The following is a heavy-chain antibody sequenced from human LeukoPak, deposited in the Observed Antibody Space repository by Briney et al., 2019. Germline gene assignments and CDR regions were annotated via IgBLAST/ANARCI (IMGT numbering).Heavy chain of an antibody. CDR3: ARGTYSNYESRAEYFDY. J-gene: IGHJ4*02. D-gene: IGHD4-11*01. Sequence: SETLSLTCAVYGGSFSGYYWSWIRQPPGKGLEWIGEINHSGSTNYNPSLKSRVTMSVDTSKNQFSLKLSSVTAADTAVYYCARGTYSNYESRAEYFDYWGQGTLVTVSS. CDR2: INHSGST. CDR1: GGSFSGYY. V-gene: IGHV4-34*01.